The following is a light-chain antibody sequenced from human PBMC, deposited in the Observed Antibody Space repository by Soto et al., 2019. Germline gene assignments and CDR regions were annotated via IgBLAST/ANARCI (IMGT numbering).Light chain of an antibody. V-gene: IGKV3-15*01. J-gene: IGKJ1*01. CDR1: QSVSSN. CDR3: QQYNNRWT. Sequence: IVMTQSPATLSVSPGERATLSCRARQSVSSNLAWYQQKPGQAPRLLIYGASTRAAGIPARFSGSGSGTEFTLTISSLQSEDVAVYFCQQYNNRWTFGPGTKVEIK. CDR2: GAS.